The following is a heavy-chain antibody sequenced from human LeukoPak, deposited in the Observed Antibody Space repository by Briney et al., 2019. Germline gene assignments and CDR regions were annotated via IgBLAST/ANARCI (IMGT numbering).Heavy chain of an antibody. V-gene: IGHV3-74*01. CDR1: GFAFSRNW. CDR3: ATDPDSGGWSTFDY. Sequence: PGGSLRLSCAASGFAFSRNWMHWVRQAPGKGLVWVSRINSDGSATHYADSVKGRFTISRDNAKNTLYLQMNSLRAEDTAVYYCATDPDSGGWSTFDYWGQGTLVTASS. D-gene: IGHD6-19*01. CDR2: INSDGSAT. J-gene: IGHJ4*02.